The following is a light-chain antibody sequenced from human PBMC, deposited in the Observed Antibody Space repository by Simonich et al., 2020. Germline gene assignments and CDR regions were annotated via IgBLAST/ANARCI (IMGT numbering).Light chain of an antibody. J-gene: IGLJ2*01. Sequence: QSALPQPASVSGSPGQSITISCTETSSDVGGYNYVSWYPQHPGQAPKLMVYYVSKRPSGFSNRFSGSKSGNTASLTISGLQAEDEADYYCSSYTSSSTYVVFGGGTKLTVL. CDR2: YVS. CDR1: SSDVGGYNY. CDR3: SSYTSSSTYVV. V-gene: IGLV2-14*01.